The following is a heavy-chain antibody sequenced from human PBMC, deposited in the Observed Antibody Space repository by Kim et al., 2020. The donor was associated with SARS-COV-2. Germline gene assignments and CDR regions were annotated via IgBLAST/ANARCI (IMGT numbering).Heavy chain of an antibody. V-gene: IGHV1-24*01. Sequence: KFQGRVTMTEDTATDTAYMELSSLRSEDTAVYYCATDLLVRGVIPYYFDYWGQGTLVTVSS. D-gene: IGHD3-10*01. CDR3: ATDLLVRGVIPYYFDY. J-gene: IGHJ4*02.